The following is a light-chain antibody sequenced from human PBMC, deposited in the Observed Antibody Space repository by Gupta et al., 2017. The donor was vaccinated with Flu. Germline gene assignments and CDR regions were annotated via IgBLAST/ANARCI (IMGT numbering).Light chain of an antibody. V-gene: IGKV3-11*01. J-gene: IGKJ4*01. Sequence: EIVLTQSPATLSLSPGERATLSCRASQSVSSYLAWYQQKPGQAPRLFIYDASNRATGIPARFSGSGSGTDFTLTISSLEPEDFAVYYCQQWSNWPNGFGGGTKLEIK. CDR2: DAS. CDR1: QSVSSY. CDR3: QQWSNWPNG.